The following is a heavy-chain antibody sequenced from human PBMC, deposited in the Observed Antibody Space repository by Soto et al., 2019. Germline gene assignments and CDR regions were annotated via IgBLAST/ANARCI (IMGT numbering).Heavy chain of an antibody. Sequence: SETLSLTCTVSGGSISSGGYYWTWIRQSPGKGLEWIGYTYQSGSAYYNPSLKSRVTISVDRSKNQFSLNLTSVTAADTAVYYCARDYYGMDVWGQGTTVTVSS. CDR3: ARDYYGMDV. J-gene: IGHJ6*02. V-gene: IGHV4-30-2*06. CDR1: GGSISSGGYY. CDR2: TYQSGSA.